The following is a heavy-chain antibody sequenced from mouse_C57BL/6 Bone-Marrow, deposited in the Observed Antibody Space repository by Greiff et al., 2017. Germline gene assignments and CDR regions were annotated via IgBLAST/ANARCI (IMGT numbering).Heavy chain of an antibody. D-gene: IGHD2-1*01. V-gene: IGHV1-9*01. CDR3: ARGGNVYGNYEFAY. Sequence: VKLLESGAELMKPGASVKLSCKATGYTFTGYWIEWVKQRPGHGLEWIGEILPGSGSTNYNEKFKGKATFTADTSSNTAYMQLSSLTTEDSAIYYCARGGNVYGNYEFAYWGQGPLVTVSA. CDR2: ILPGSGST. CDR1: GYTFTGYW. J-gene: IGHJ3*01.